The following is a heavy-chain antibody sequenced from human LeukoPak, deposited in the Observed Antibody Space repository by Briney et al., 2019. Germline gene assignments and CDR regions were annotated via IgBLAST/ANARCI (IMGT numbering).Heavy chain of an antibody. J-gene: IGHJ6*03. V-gene: IGHV4-59*11. CDR2: IYYSGST. CDR1: GGSISSHY. D-gene: IGHD6-13*01. Sequence: SETLSLTCAVSGGSISSHYWSWIRQPPGKGLEWIGYIYYSGSTNHNPSLKSRVTISVDTSKNQFSLKLSSVTAADTAVYYCARVGSSSWLDYMDVWGKGTTVTVSS. CDR3: ARVGSSSWLDYMDV.